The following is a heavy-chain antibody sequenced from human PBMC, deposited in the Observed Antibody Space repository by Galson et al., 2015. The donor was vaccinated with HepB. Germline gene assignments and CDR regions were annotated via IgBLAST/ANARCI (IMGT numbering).Heavy chain of an antibody. D-gene: IGHD3-3*01. Sequence: SLRLSCAASGFTFSSQAIHWVRQAPGKGLEWVAVISSAGSNKYYADSVKGRFTISRDNSKNTLYLQMNSLRPEDTAVYSCARESFGVVNLDYWGQGTLVTVS. CDR2: ISSAGSNK. CDR3: ARESFGVVNLDY. J-gene: IGHJ4*02. V-gene: IGHV3-30-3*01. CDR1: GFTFSSQA.